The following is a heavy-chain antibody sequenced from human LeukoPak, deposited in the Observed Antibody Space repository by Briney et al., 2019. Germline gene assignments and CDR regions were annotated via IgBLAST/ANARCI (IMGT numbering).Heavy chain of an antibody. CDR2: TRNKANSYTT. CDR1: GFTFSDHY. V-gene: IGHV3-72*01. D-gene: IGHD3-10*01. CDR3: AKAYYYGSGSHDAFDI. J-gene: IGHJ3*02. Sequence: GGSLRLSCAASGFTFSDHYMDWVRQAPGKGLEWVGRTRNKANSYTTEYAASVKGRFTISRDNSKNTLYLQMNSLRAEDTTVYYCAKAYYYGSGSHDAFDIWGQGTMVTVSS.